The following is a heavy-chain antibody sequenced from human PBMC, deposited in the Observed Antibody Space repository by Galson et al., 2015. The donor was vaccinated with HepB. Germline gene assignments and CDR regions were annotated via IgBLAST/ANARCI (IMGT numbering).Heavy chain of an antibody. V-gene: IGHV3-7*03. CDR3: ARGDYYDSSGYYVDAFDV. CDR2: IKQDGSEK. J-gene: IGHJ3*01. Sequence: SLRLSCAASGFTFSNYLMSWVRQAPGKGLEWVANIKQDGSEKFYVDSVKGRFTMSRDNAKNSLYLQMNSLRVEDTAVYYCARGDYYDSSGYYVDAFDVWGQGTMVTVSS. D-gene: IGHD3-22*01. CDR1: GFTFSNYL.